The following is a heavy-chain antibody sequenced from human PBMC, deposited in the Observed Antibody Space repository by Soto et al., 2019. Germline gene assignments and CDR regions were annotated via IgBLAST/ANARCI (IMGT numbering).Heavy chain of an antibody. CDR3: AREGYDYIWGSYRPDYYYYYMDV. D-gene: IGHD3-16*02. Sequence: ASVKVSCNASGYTFTSYGISLVRQAPGQGLEWMGWISAYNGNTNYAQKLQGRVTMTTDTSTSTAYMELRSLRSDDTAVYYCAREGYDYIWGSYRPDYYYYYMDVWGKGTTVTVSS. CDR1: GYTFTSYG. J-gene: IGHJ6*03. CDR2: ISAYNGNT. V-gene: IGHV1-18*01.